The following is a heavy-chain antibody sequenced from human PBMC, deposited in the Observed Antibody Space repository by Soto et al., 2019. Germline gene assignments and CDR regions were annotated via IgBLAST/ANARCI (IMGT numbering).Heavy chain of an antibody. CDR3: ARASVDSSGFYALVDY. CDR2: IYHSGST. D-gene: IGHD3-22*01. Sequence: PSETLSLTCAVSGGSISSGGYSWSWIRQPPGKGLEWIGYIYHSGSTYYNPSLKSRVTISVDRSKNQFSLKLSSVTAADTAVYYCARASVDSSGFYALVDYWGQGTLVTSPQ. CDR1: GGSISSGGYS. V-gene: IGHV4-30-2*01. J-gene: IGHJ4*02.